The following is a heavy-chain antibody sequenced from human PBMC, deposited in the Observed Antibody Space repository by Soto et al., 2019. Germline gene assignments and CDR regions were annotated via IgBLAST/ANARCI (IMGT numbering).Heavy chain of an antibody. CDR2: ISAYNGNT. J-gene: IGHJ4*02. D-gene: IGHD4-17*01. CDR3: ARDVPTVTTGGPDY. CDR1: GYTFTSYG. Sequence: QVQLVQSGVEVEKPGASVKVSCKASGYTFTSYGVSWVRQAPGQGLEWMGWISAYNGNTNYAQKFQGRVTMTTDTSSSTAYMELRSLRSDDTAVYYCARDVPTVTTGGPDYWGQGNLVTVSS. V-gene: IGHV1-18*01.